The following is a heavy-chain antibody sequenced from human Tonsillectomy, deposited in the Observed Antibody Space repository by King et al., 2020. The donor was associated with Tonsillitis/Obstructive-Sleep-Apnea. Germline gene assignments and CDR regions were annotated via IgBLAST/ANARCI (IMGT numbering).Heavy chain of an antibody. CDR3: ARDSPYYDSSGYYDWGDIDY. J-gene: IGHJ4*02. D-gene: IGHD3-22*01. Sequence: VQLVESGGGVVQPGRSLRLSCAASGFTFSSYAMHWVRQAPGKGLEWVAVISYDGSNKYYADSVKGRFTISRDNSKNTLYLQMNSLRAEDTAVYYCARDSPYYDSSGYYDWGDIDYWGQGTLVTVSS. CDR2: ISYDGSNK. V-gene: IGHV3-30*04. CDR1: GFTFSSYA.